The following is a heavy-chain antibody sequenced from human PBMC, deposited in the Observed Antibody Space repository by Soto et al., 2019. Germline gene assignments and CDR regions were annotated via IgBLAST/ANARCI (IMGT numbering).Heavy chain of an antibody. V-gene: IGHV3-21*01. J-gene: IGHJ4*02. CDR2: ISSSSSYI. D-gene: IGHD2-15*01. CDR3: ARAYCSGGSCYPFDY. Sequence: GGALRLSCSASWFTFSSYRIKWVPQAPGKGLEWVSSISSSSSYIYYADSVKGRFTISRDNAKNSLYLQMNSLRAEDTAVYYCARAYCSGGSCYPFDYWGQGTPVTVSS. CDR1: WFTFSSYR.